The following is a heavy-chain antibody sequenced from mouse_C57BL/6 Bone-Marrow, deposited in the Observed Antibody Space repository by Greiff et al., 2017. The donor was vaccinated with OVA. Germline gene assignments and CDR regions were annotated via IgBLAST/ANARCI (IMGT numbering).Heavy chain of an antibody. D-gene: IGHD2-2*01. J-gene: IGHJ4*01. CDR3: ARMYGYDGGGYAMDY. V-gene: IGHV5-17*01. CDR1: GFTFSDYG. Sequence: EVNLVESGGGLVKPGGSLKLSCAASGFTFSDYGMHWVRQAPEKGLEWVAYISSGSSTIYYAATVKGRFTISRDNAKNTLFLQMTSLRSEDTAMYYCARMYGYDGGGYAMDYWGQGTSVTVSS. CDR2: ISSGSSTI.